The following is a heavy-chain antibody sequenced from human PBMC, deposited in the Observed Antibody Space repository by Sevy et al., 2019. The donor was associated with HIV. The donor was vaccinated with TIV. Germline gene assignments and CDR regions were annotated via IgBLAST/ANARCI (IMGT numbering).Heavy chain of an antibody. CDR3: AKDRGYSSGWIDY. CDR1: GFTFSSYG. D-gene: IGHD6-19*01. CDR2: LRYDGSNK. V-gene: IGHV3-30*02. Sequence: LSLTCAASGFTFSSYGMHWVRQAPGKGLEWVAFLRYDGSNKYYADSVKGRFTISRDNSKNTLYLQMNSLRAEDTAVYYCAKDRGYSSGWIDYWGQGTLVTVSS. J-gene: IGHJ4*02.